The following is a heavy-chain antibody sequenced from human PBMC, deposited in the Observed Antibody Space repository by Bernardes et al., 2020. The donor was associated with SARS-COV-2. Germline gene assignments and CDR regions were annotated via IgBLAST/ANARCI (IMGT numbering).Heavy chain of an antibody. Sequence: GGSLRLSRAASGFTVSGKYMTWVRQAPGKGLEWVSVIYNNGETYYLDSVKGRFTISRDNAKNMLYLQMNSLSADDTAVYYCARDFGGASDYWGQGTLVIVSS. V-gene: IGHV3-66*01. CDR1: GFTVSGKY. CDR3: ARDFGGASDY. J-gene: IGHJ4*02. CDR2: IYNNGET. D-gene: IGHD2-21*01.